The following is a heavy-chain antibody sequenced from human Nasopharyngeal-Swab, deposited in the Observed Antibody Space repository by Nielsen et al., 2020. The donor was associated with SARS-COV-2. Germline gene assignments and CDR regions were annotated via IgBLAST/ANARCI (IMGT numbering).Heavy chain of an antibody. J-gene: IGHJ3*02. V-gene: IGHV3-11*04. CDR2: ISSSGSTI. CDR1: GFTFSDYY. Sequence: GESLKISCAASGFTFSDYYMSWIRQAPGKGLEWVSYISSSGSTIYYADSVKGRFTISRDNAKNSPYLQMNSLRAEDTAVYYCASSQAYNWNDSDAFDIWGQGTMVTVSS. D-gene: IGHD1-1*01. CDR3: ASSQAYNWNDSDAFDI.